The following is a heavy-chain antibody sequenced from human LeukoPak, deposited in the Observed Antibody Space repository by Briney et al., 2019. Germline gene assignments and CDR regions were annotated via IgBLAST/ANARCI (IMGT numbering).Heavy chain of an antibody. Sequence: GESLKISCEGSGYSFTNYWIGWVRQMPGKGLEWMGIIYPGDSDTRYSPSFQGQVTISADKSISTAYLQWSSLKASATAMFYCVRLPPYCSSSRCYFDYWGQGTLVTVSS. J-gene: IGHJ4*02. D-gene: IGHD2-2*01. CDR1: GYSFTNYW. CDR2: IYPGDSDT. CDR3: VRLPPYCSSSRCYFDY. V-gene: IGHV5-51*01.